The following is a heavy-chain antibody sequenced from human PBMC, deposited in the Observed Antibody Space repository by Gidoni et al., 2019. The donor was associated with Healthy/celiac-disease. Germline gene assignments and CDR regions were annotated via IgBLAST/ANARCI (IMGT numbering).Heavy chain of an antibody. Sequence: QVQLVESGGGEAQPWRSLRLSCAASGFTFSSYAMHWIRQAPGKGLEWVAVISYDGSNKYYADSVKGRFTISRDNSKNTLYLQMNSLRAEDTAVYYCCLIWVTGTLDYWGQGTLVTVSS. CDR3: CLIWVTGTLDY. V-gene: IGHV3-30-3*01. CDR2: ISYDGSNK. D-gene: IGHD2-21*02. CDR1: GFTFSSYA. J-gene: IGHJ4*02.